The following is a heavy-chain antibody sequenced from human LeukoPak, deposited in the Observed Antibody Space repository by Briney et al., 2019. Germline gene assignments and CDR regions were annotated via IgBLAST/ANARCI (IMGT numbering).Heavy chain of an antibody. J-gene: IGHJ4*02. Sequence: SETLSLTCTVSGGSISSYYWSWIRQPPGKGLEWIGEINHSGSTNYNPSLKSRVTISVDTSKNQFSLKLSSVTAADTAVYYCARGRSSGYYHSRPNYFDYWGQGTLVTVSS. CDR3: ARGRSSGYYHSRPNYFDY. CDR1: GGSISSYY. V-gene: IGHV4-34*01. CDR2: INHSGST. D-gene: IGHD3-22*01.